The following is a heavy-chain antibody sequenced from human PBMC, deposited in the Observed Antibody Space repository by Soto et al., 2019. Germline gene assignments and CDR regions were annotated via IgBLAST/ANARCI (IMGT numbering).Heavy chain of an antibody. J-gene: IGHJ4*02. D-gene: IGHD2-8*01. V-gene: IGHV3-15*07. CDR1: GFTFSNAW. CDR2: IKSKTDGGTT. CDR3: TEQLGYCTNGVCDVDY. Sequence: GGSLRLSCAASGFTFSNAWMNWVRQAPGKGLEWVGRIKSKTDGGTTDYAAPVKGRFTISRDDSKNTLYLQMNSLKTEDTAVYYCTEQLGYCTNGVCDVDYWGQGTLVTVSS.